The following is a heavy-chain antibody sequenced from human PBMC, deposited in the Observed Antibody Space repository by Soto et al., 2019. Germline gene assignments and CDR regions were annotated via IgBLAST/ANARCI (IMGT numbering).Heavy chain of an antibody. CDR3: AIANFSSGEFDP. CDR1: GGIIRNYI. D-gene: IGHD6-19*01. V-gene: IGHV1-69*13. CDR2: FIPLSGTA. Sequence: SVEVSCKASGGIIRNYIMNWVRQAPGQGLEWVGDFIPLSGTAKYAQRFQDRVTLNADAATNTAYMELSSLRSEDTAVYYCAIANFSSGEFDPWGQR. J-gene: IGHJ5*02.